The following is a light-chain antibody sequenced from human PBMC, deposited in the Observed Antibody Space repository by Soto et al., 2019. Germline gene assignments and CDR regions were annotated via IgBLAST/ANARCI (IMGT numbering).Light chain of an antibody. V-gene: IGLV7-46*01. CDR1: TGAVTSGHY. CDR2: DTK. CDR3: LLPYSGPWV. J-gene: IGLJ7*01. Sequence: QAVVTQEPSVTVSPGGTVTLTCGSSTGAVTSGHYPYWVRQKPGQAPRTLIYDTKNKHSWTPARFSGSLLGGKAALTLSGAQPEDEADYYCLLPYSGPWVFGGGTQLTVL.